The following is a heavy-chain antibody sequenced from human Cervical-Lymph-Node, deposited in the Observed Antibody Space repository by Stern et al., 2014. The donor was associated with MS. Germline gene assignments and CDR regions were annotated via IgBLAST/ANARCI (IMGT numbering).Heavy chain of an antibody. CDR1: GFTFSRYS. CDR3: ARLSSDWYEDLDF. D-gene: IGHD6-19*01. CDR2: ISESGTHI. J-gene: IGHJ4*02. V-gene: IGHV3-21*01. Sequence: EVQLVESGGGLVKPGGSLRLSCAASGFTFSRYSMSWVRQAPGKGLEWVSFISESGTHIYYADSVKGRFTISRDNAKNSLFLQMSSLRAEDTAVYYCARLSSDWYEDLDFWGQGTLVTVSS.